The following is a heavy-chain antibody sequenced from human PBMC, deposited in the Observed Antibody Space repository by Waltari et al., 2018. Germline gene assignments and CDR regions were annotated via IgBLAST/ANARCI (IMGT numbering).Heavy chain of an antibody. Sequence: QVQVVQSGAEVKKPGSSVKVSCTDSGGTFNSYTFSWVRQAPGQGLEWMGEITPIFGTAKYEQKCKDRVTITADESTRTVYMELRRLRSEDTAVYYCARASLGDYRYDLWGQGTLVTVSS. CDR3: ARASLGDYRYDL. D-gene: IGHD4-17*01. CDR2: ITPIFGTA. V-gene: IGHV1-69*12. J-gene: IGHJ5*02. CDR1: GGTFNSYT.